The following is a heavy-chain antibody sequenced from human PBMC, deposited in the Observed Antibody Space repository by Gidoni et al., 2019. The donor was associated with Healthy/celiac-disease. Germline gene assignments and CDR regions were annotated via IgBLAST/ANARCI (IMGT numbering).Heavy chain of an antibody. J-gene: IGHJ3*02. Sequence: QVQLVQSGAEVKKPGASVKVSCKASGYTFTGYYMHWVRQAPGQGLEWMGRINPNSGGTNYAQKFQGRVTMTRDTSISTAYMELSRLRSDDTAVYYCAREREGLIAVAGLDAFDIWGQGTMVTVSS. D-gene: IGHD6-19*01. CDR1: GYTFTGYY. CDR2: INPNSGGT. V-gene: IGHV1-2*06. CDR3: AREREGLIAVAGLDAFDI.